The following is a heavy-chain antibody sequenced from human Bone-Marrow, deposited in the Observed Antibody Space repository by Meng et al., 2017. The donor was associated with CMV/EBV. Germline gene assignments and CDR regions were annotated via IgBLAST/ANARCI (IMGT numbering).Heavy chain of an antibody. D-gene: IGHD1-26*01. J-gene: IGHJ5*02. V-gene: IGHV3-7*01. CDR1: GFTFSSYW. CDR2: IKQDGSEK. Sequence: GESLKISCAASGFTFSSYWMSWVRQAPGKGLEWAANIKQDGSEKYYVDSVKGRFTISRDNAKNSLYLQMNSLRAEDTAVYYCARVLGGSYYAENWFDPWGQGTLVTVSS. CDR3: ARVLGGSYYAENWFDP.